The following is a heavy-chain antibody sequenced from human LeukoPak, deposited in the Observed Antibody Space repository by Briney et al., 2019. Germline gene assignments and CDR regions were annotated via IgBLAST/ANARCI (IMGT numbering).Heavy chain of an antibody. CDR3: ARDDPPYSSSDNWFDP. Sequence: SVKVSCKASGGTFSSYAISWVRQAPGQGLEWMGGIIPIFGTANYAQKFQGRVTITADESTSTAYMELSSLRSEDTAVYYCARDDPPYSSSDNWFDPWGQGTLVTVSS. V-gene: IGHV1-69*13. D-gene: IGHD6-6*01. J-gene: IGHJ5*02. CDR1: GGTFSSYA. CDR2: IIPIFGTA.